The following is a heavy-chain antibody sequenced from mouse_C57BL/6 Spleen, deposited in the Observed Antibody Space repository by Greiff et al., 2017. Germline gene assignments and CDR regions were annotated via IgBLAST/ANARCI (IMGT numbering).Heavy chain of an antibody. D-gene: IGHD2-1*01. CDR1: GYSFTSYY. J-gene: IGHJ4*01. V-gene: IGHV1-66*01. Sequence: QVQLKESGPELVKPGASVKISCKASGYSFTSYYIHWVKPRPGQGLEWIGWIYPGSGNTKYNEKFKGKATLTADTSSSTAYMQLSSLTSEDSAVYYCAPIYYGNYDAMDYWGQGTSVTVSS. CDR2: IYPGSGNT. CDR3: APIYYGNYDAMDY.